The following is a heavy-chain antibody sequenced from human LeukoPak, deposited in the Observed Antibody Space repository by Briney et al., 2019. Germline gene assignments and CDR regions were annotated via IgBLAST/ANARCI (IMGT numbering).Heavy chain of an antibody. J-gene: IGHJ6*03. V-gene: IGHV4-61*02. CDR2: IYSSGST. D-gene: IGHD6-13*01. CDR1: GGSISSGSYN. Sequence: SQTLSLTCTVSGGSISSGSYNWSWIRQPAGKGLEWIGRIYSSGSTNYNPSLKSRVTISVDTSKNQFSLKLSSVTATDTAVYYCASLAAAGTYYYYYYMDVWGKGTTVTVSS. CDR3: ASLAAAGTYYYYYYMDV.